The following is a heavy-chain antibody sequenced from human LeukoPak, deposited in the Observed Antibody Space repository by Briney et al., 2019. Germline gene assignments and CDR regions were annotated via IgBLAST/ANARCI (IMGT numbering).Heavy chain of an antibody. CDR1: GFNFDDYA. D-gene: IGHD2-21*02. V-gene: IGHV3-9*01. CDR2: ISRDSVRL. CDR3: ATGKETARFDY. J-gene: IGHJ4*02. Sequence: GGSLRLSCAASGFNFDDYAMHWVRQVPGMGLEWVSGISRDSVRLGYADSVKGRFTISRDNAKNSLYLQMNSLRAEDTAVYYCATGKETARFDYWGQGTLVTVSS.